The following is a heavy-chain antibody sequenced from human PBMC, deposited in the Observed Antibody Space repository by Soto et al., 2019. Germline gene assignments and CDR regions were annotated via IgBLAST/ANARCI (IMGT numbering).Heavy chain of an antibody. J-gene: IGHJ4*02. CDR1: GAGDTFSNYG. CDR3: WRHDKTALPPLDS. CDR2: TIPAFGTA. V-gene: IGHV1-69*06. Sequence: QVHLVQSGAEVKSPGSAVKVSCKVSGAGDTFSNYGLNWMRQAPGQGLEWMGGTIPAFGTANYAQKFQGRVTITADTSTTTAYRERSSLTSDDTAVYYCWRHDKTALPPLDSWGQGTLVSVSS. D-gene: IGHD1-1*01.